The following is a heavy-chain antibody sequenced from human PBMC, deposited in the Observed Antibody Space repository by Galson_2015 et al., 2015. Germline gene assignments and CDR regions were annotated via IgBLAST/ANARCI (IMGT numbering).Heavy chain of an antibody. J-gene: IGHJ4*02. CDR1: GFTFSSYG. V-gene: IGHV3-33*01. D-gene: IGHD6-19*01. Sequence: LRLSCAASGFTFSSYGMHWVRQAPGKGLEWVAVIWYDGSNKYYADSVKGRFTISRDNSKNTLYLQMNSLRAEDTAVYYCAREPTGYSSGWYPEGVFDYWGQGTLVTVSS. CDR2: IWYDGSNK. CDR3: AREPTGYSSGWYPEGVFDY.